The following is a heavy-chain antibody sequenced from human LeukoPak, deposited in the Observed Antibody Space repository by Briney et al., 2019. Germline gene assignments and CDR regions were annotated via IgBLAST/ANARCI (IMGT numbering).Heavy chain of an antibody. CDR3: ARDPGDNWFDP. Sequence: GASVKVSCKASGYTFTSYYMHWVRQAPGQGLEWMGIINPSGGSTSYAQKFQGRVTMTRDMSTSTVYMELSSLRSEDTAVYHCARDPGDNWFDPWGQGTLVTVSS. V-gene: IGHV1-46*01. J-gene: IGHJ5*02. CDR2: INPSGGST. D-gene: IGHD4-17*01. CDR1: GYTFTSYY.